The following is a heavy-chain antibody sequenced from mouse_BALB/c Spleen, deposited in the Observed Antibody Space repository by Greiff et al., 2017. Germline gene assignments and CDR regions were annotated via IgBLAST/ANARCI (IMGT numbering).Heavy chain of an antibody. V-gene: IGHV10-1*02. CDR3: VRKGFAY. CDR1: GFTFTTYA. J-gene: IGHJ3*01. CDR2: IRSKSNNYAT. Sequence: EVMLVESGGGLVQPKGSLKLSCAASGFTFTTYAMNWVRQAPGKGLEWVARIRSKSNNYATYYADSVKDRFTISRDDSQSMLYLQMNNLKTEDTAMYYCVRKGFAYWGQGTLVTVSA.